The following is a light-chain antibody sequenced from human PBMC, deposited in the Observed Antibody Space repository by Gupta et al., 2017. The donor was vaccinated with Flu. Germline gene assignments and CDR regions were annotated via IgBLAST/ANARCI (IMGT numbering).Light chain of an antibody. V-gene: IGKV1-39*01. CDR2: ATS. J-gene: IGKJ4*01. CDR1: QSISSY. Sequence: SLSASVGDRVTITCRASQSISSYLNWYQQKPGKAPKLLIYATSSLQSGVPSRFSGSGSGTDFTLTISSLQPEDFATYYCQQSYSTPRGLTFGGGTKVEIK. CDR3: QQSYSTPRGLT.